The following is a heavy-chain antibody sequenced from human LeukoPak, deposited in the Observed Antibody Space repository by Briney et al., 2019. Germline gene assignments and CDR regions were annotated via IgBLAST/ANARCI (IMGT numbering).Heavy chain of an antibody. Sequence: SETLSLTCTVSGVSISSYYWSWIRQPLGKGLEWIGYIYYSGSTNYNPSLKSRVTISLDTSKNQFSLKLSSVTAADTAVYYCARHDGSSWYYAFDVWGQGTMVTVSS. CDR1: GVSISSYY. J-gene: IGHJ3*01. CDR3: ARHDGSSWYYAFDV. D-gene: IGHD6-13*01. CDR2: IYYSGST. V-gene: IGHV4-59*08.